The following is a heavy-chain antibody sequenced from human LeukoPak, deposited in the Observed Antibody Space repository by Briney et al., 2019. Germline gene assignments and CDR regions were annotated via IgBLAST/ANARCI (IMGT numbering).Heavy chain of an antibody. Sequence: SETLSLTCAVYGGSFSGYYWSWIRQPPGKGLEWIGEIDHSGSTNYNPYLKNRVTISLDTSNNQFSLKLTSVTAADTAVYYCARAPYLSSGSWGQGILVAVSP. CDR2: IDHSGST. V-gene: IGHV4-34*01. D-gene: IGHD3-22*01. CDR3: ARAPYLSSGS. CDR1: GGSFSGYY. J-gene: IGHJ3*01.